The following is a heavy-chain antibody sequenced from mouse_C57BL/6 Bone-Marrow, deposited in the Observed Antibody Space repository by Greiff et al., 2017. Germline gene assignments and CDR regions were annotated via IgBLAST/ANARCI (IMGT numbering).Heavy chain of an antibody. CDR3: ARQGALRYFDY. CDR1: GFTFSDYY. CDR2: IRNGGGST. J-gene: IGHJ2*01. V-gene: IGHV5-12*01. D-gene: IGHD1-1*01. Sequence: EVKLVESGGGLVQPGGSLKLSCAASGFTFSDYYMYWVRQTPEKRLEWVAYIRNGGGSTYYPDTVKGRVTISRDNAKNTLYLQMSRLKSDDTAMYYCARQGALRYFDYWGQGTTLTVSS.